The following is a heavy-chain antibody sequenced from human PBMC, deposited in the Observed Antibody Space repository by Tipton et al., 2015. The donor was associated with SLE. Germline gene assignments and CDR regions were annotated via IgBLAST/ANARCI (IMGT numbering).Heavy chain of an antibody. V-gene: IGHV4-39*07. CDR3: ARHHHNPIFDS. Sequence: SIVSCGSIRTTPYSWAWIRQSPGKGLGWIGSNHHSGNTYYNPSLKRRVTISINTSKNPFSPKLNSVTAADTAVYFCARHHHNPIFDSWGQGTLVTVSS. CDR2: NHHSGNT. J-gene: IGHJ4*02. CDR1: CGSIRTTPYS. D-gene: IGHD1-1*01.